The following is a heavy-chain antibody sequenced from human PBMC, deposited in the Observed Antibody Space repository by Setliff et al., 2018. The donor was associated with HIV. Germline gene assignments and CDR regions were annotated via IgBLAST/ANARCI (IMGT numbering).Heavy chain of an antibody. J-gene: IGHJ4*02. CDR1: AGSTSSSSYY. CDR3: ARGYASGYDAYGY. Sequence: SETLSLTCTVSAGSTSSSSYYWSWIRQPPGKGLEWIGEIIHSGSINYNPSLKSRATISVDTYNNQFSLNMNSVNAADTAVYYCARGYASGYDAYGYWGQGTLVTVSS. CDR2: IIHSGSI. D-gene: IGHD5-12*01. V-gene: IGHV4-39*07.